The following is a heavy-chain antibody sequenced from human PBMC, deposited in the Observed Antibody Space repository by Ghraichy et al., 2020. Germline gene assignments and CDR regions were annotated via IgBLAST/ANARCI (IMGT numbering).Heavy chain of an antibody. D-gene: IGHD5-18*01. CDR3: AKEGPDRAIRGYMAV. V-gene: IGHV3-30*02. Sequence: GGSLRLSCVASGFRFSDFAMYWVRQSPARGLEWVAVLQYDGSDEYYGDSVKGRFTVSRDSSKNTLFLQMNRLRVDDTGVYYCAKEGPDRAIRGYMAVWGNGTTVTVSS. CDR1: GFRFSDFA. CDR2: LQYDGSDE. J-gene: IGHJ6*03.